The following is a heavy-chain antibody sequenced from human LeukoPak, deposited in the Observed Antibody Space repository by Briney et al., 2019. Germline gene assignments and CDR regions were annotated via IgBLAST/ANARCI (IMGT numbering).Heavy chain of an antibody. D-gene: IGHD3-22*01. CDR3: AKDRGYYDSSGYYSALFDY. V-gene: IGHV3-30*18. Sequence: GGSLRLSCAASGFTFSSYGMHWVRQAPGKGLEWVAVISYDGSNKYYADSVKGRFTISRGNSKNTLYLQMNSLRAEDTAVYYCAKDRGYYDSSGYYSALFDYWGQGTLVTVSS. J-gene: IGHJ4*02. CDR2: ISYDGSNK. CDR1: GFTFSSYG.